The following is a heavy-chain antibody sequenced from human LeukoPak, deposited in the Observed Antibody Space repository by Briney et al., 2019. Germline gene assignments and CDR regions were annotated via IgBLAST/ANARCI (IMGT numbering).Heavy chain of an antibody. J-gene: IGHJ4*02. V-gene: IGHV3-23*01. Sequence: GGSLRLSCAASGFTFSSYAMNWVRQAPGKGLEWVSSISGSGGSTYYADSVKGRFTISRDNSKNTLYLQMNSLRAEDTAVYYCAKAINHDVSGSYYPFEYRGQGKLVTVSS. CDR2: ISGSGGST. CDR1: GFTFSSYA. CDR3: AKAINHDVSGSYYPFEY. D-gene: IGHD3-10*01.